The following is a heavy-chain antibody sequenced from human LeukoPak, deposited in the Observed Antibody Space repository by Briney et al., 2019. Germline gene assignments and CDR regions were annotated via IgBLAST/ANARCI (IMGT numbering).Heavy chain of an antibody. CDR1: GFTFNNYG. D-gene: IGHD2-2*01. V-gene: IGHV3-30*02. CDR3: AKGFYCSSSTCLDY. J-gene: IGHJ4*02. Sequence: GSLRLSCAASGFTFNNYGMHWVRQAPGKGLEWVAFIRYDGSNTYYADSVKGRFTISRDNSKNTLYLHMNRLRAEDTAVYYCAKGFYCSSSTCLDYWGQGTLVTVSS. CDR2: IRYDGSNT.